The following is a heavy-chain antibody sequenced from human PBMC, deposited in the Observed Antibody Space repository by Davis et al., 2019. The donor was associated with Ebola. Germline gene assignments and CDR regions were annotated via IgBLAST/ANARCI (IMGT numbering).Heavy chain of an antibody. CDR2: IYWDDDK. D-gene: IGHD4-11*01. Sequence: SGPTLVKPTQTLTLTCSFSGFSLSTSGVGVGWIRQPPGKALEWLALIYWDDDKRYSPSLKSRLTITKDTSKNQVVLTMTNMDPVDTATYYCVHRRTLTHFDYWGQGTLVIVSS. V-gene: IGHV2-5*02. J-gene: IGHJ4*02. CDR1: GFSLSTSGVG. CDR3: VHRRTLTHFDY.